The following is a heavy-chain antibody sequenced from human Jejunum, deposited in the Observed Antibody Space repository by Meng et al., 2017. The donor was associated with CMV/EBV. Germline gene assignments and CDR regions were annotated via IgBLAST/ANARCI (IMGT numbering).Heavy chain of an antibody. V-gene: IGHV4-59*12. J-gene: IGHJ5*02. CDR3: ARGRWTGGWFDP. CDR2: VHGSRGT. CDR1: GDSISTYF. Sequence: CTVSGDSISTYFWTWVRQVPGKGLEWIGYVHGSRGTNYNPSFKSRVTISADTSKNQLSLRLTSVTAADTAVYYCARGRWTGGWFDPWGQGILVTVSS. D-gene: IGHD3/OR15-3a*01.